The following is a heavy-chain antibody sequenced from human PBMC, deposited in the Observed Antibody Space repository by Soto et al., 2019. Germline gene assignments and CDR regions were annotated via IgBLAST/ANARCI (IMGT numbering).Heavy chain of an antibody. CDR2: INTGNGYT. V-gene: IGHV1-3*04. D-gene: IGHD3-9*01. CDR1: GYTFATYA. J-gene: IGHJ6*02. Sequence: QVQLVQSGAEVKKPGASVKVSCKASGYTFATYAIHWVRQAPGQRLEWMVWINTGNGYTEYSQNFRGRVTITRDTPASQAYMELSSLRSKDTAMYSCTRVNTILLNPDYYSYDMDVWGQGTTVTVAS. CDR3: TRVNTILLNPDYYSYDMDV.